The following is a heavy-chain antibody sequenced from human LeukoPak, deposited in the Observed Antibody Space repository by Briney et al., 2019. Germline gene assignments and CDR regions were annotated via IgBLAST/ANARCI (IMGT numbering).Heavy chain of an antibody. J-gene: IGHJ4*02. V-gene: IGHV3-33*01. CDR1: GFSFSTYG. CDR2: IWNAGTNT. Sequence: GGSLRLSCAASGFSFSTYGMHWVRQAPGKGLEWVALIWNAGTNTYYADSVKGRFTISRDNSKNTLYLQMNSLRAEDTAVYYCVGDTPPGGDYYLDYWGQGALVIVSS. D-gene: IGHD3-16*01. CDR3: VGDTPPGGDYYLDY.